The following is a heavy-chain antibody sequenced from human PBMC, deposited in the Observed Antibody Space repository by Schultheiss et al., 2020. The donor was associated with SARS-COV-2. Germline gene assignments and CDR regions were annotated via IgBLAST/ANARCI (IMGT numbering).Heavy chain of an antibody. CDR3: ARDDYGMDV. J-gene: IGHJ6*02. Sequence: GGSLRLSCAASGFSFSSYSMNWVRQAPGKGLEWVSYISSGTNTIYYADSVKGRFTISRDNSKNTLYLQMNSLRAEDTAVYYCARDDYGMDVWGQGTTVTVSS. V-gene: IGHV3-48*01. CDR1: GFSFSSYS. CDR2: ISSGTNTI.